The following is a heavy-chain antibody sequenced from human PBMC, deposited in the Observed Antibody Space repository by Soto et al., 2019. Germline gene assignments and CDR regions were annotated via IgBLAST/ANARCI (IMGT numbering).Heavy chain of an antibody. CDR3: ARHPYSSSPRSWFDP. V-gene: IGHV4-59*08. Sequence: SETLSLTCTVSGGSISSYDWSWIRQPPGKGLEWIGYIYYSGSTNYNPSLKSRVTISVDTSKNQFSLKLSSVTAADTAVYYCARHPYSSSPRSWFDPWGQGTLVTVSS. J-gene: IGHJ5*02. D-gene: IGHD6-6*01. CDR2: IYYSGST. CDR1: GGSISSYD.